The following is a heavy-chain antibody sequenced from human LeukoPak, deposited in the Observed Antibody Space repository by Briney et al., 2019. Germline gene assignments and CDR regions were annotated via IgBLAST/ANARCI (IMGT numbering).Heavy chain of an antibody. J-gene: IGHJ4*02. CDR2: IKTDGSIT. Sequence: GWSLPLSCAASRFSFRLYWMHWLRQAPGKGPVGVSRIKTDGSITDYADSVKGRFTISRDNSKTTLYLQINSLRTEDTAVYYCAKGEGGALGIPHPYYFDYWGQGNVVTVSS. V-gene: IGHV3-74*01. CDR3: AKGEGGALGIPHPYYFDY. D-gene: IGHD3-16*01. CDR1: RFSFRLYW.